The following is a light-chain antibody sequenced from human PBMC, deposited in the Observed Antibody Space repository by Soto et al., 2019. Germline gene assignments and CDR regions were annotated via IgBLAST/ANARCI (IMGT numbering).Light chain of an antibody. CDR2: DVS. Sequence: QSALTQPPSASGSPGQSVTISCTGTSSDVGGYNYVSWYQQHPGNAPKLMIYDVSKRPSGVPDRFSGSKSGNTASLTVSGLQAEDEADYYCSSYAGSNNVVLGGGTKLTVL. J-gene: IGLJ2*01. CDR3: SSYAGSNNVV. CDR1: SSDVGGYNY. V-gene: IGLV2-8*01.